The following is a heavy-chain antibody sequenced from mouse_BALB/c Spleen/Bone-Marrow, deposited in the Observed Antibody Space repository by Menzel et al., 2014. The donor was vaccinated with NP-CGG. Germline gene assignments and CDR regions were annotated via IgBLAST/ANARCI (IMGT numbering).Heavy chain of an antibody. CDR3: ARWRYPYAMDY. D-gene: IGHD5-1-1*01. Sequence: VQLQQPGLELVKPGASVKMSCKASGYTFTSYVMHWVKQKPGQGLEWIGYINPYNDGTKYNEKFKGKATLTSDKSSSTAYMELSSLTSEDSAVYYCARWRYPYAMDYWGQGTSVTVSS. J-gene: IGHJ4*01. CDR1: GYTFTSYV. V-gene: IGHV1-14*01. CDR2: INPYNDGT.